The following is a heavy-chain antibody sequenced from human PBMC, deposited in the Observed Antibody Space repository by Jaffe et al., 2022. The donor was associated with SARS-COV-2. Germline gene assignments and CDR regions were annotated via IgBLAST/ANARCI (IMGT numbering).Heavy chain of an antibody. CDR2: ISSSSSYI. D-gene: IGHD6-13*01. Sequence: EVQLVESGGGLVKPGGSLRLSCAASGFTFSSYSMNWVRQAPGKGLEWVSSISSSSSYIYYADSVKGRFTISRDNAKNSLYLQMNSLRAEDTAVYYCARGDTYSSSWYRDYYYYYYMDVWGKGTTVTVSS. V-gene: IGHV3-21*01. J-gene: IGHJ6*03. CDR3: ARGDTYSSSWYRDYYYYYYMDV. CDR1: GFTFSSYS.